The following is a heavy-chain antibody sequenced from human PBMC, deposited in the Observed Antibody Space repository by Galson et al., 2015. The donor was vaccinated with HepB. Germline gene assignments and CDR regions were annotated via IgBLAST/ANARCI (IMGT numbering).Heavy chain of an antibody. CDR1: GFTLRNYD. CDR3: ARATVRGLDY. V-gene: IGHV3-33*08. D-gene: IGHD4-11*01. J-gene: IGHJ4*02. CDR2: ILYDGGNK. Sequence: SLRLSCAASGFTLRNYDMHWVRQAPGKGLEWVALILYDGGNKFYAEYVKGRFTVSRDNSRNTLDLQMDSLRAADTAVYYCARATVRGLDYWGQGTLVTVSS.